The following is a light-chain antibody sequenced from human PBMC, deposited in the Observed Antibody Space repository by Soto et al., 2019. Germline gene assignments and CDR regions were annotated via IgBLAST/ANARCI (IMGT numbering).Light chain of an antibody. CDR3: QQRADWPIT. J-gene: IGKJ5*01. V-gene: IGKV3-15*01. CDR2: GTS. CDR1: QNISRS. Sequence: EIVMTQSPVTLSVSPGERATLSCRASQNISRSLAWYQQKPGQGPSLLIYGTSTRAGGVPARFSGGGSGTEFTLTITSLEPDDFAVYYCQQRADWPITFGQGTRLEIK.